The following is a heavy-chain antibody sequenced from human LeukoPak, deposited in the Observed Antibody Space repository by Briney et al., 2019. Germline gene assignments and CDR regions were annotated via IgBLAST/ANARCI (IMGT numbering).Heavy chain of an antibody. V-gene: IGHV4-59*01. D-gene: IGHD3-22*01. CDR3: ARNHVYYYDSSGYSAMDV. Sequence: SETLSLTCTVSGDSLGRSYWSWIRQPAWKVLDWIGCIYYSGSTSYNPSLKSRATISGCRSKNQSSLQLSSVTAADTAVYYCARNHVYYYDSSGYSAMDVWGPGTTVTVSS. CDR1: GDSLGRSY. CDR2: IYYSGST. J-gene: IGHJ6*02.